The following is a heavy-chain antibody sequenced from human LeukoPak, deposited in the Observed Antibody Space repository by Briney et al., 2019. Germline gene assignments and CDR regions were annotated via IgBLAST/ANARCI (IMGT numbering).Heavy chain of an antibody. Sequence: ASVKVSCKASGYTFTSYGISWVRQAPVQGLEWMGWISAYNGNTNYPQKFQGRVTMTEDTSTDTAYMELTSLRSEDTAVYYCATEHGYGISPNYFDYWGQGTLVTVSS. V-gene: IGHV1-18*01. D-gene: IGHD5-12*01. CDR3: ATEHGYGISPNYFDY. J-gene: IGHJ4*02. CDR1: GYTFTSYG. CDR2: ISAYNGNT.